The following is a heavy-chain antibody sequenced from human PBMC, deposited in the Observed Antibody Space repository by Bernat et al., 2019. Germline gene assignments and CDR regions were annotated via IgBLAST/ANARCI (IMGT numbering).Heavy chain of an antibody. Sequence: EVQLLESGGGLVQPGGSLRLSCAASGFTFSSYAMSWVRQAPGKGLEGVSTISGGGGTTYYADSVKGRFTISRDNSNNTLYLQMNSLRAEDSAVYYCAKDGSSLARAFDIWGQGTMVTVSS. CDR3: AKDGSSLARAFDI. D-gene: IGHD6-6*01. J-gene: IGHJ3*02. CDR2: ISGGGGTT. V-gene: IGHV3-23*01. CDR1: GFTFSSYA.